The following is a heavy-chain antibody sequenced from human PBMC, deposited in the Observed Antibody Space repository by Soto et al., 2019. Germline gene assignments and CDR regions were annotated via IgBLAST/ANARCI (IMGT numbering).Heavy chain of an antibody. CDR2: ISPHSGGP. Sequence: ASVKVSCKASGYTFTGYYIHWVRQAPGQGLEWMGSISPHSGGPNYAQRFQGRVTMTRDTSMTTVYMEMSGLTSDDTAVYYCAREEQTGANYYLDYWGQGTLVTVSS. CDR1: GYTFTGYY. J-gene: IGHJ4*02. CDR3: AREEQTGANYYLDY. V-gene: IGHV1-2*02. D-gene: IGHD7-27*01.